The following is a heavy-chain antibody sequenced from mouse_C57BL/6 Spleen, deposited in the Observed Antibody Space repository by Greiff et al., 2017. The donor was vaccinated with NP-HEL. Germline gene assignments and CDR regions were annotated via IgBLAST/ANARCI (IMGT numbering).Heavy chain of an antibody. J-gene: IGHJ1*03. V-gene: IGHV1-82*01. CDR1: GYAFSSSW. CDR2: IYPGDGDT. CDR3: ARHNYYGSSPYFDV. Sequence: QVQLKQSGPELVKPGASVKISCKASGYAFSSSWMNWVKQRPGKGLEWIGRIYPGDGDTNYNGKFKGKATLTADKSSSTAYMQLSSLTSEDSAVYFCARHNYYGSSPYFDVWGTGTTVTVSS. D-gene: IGHD1-1*01.